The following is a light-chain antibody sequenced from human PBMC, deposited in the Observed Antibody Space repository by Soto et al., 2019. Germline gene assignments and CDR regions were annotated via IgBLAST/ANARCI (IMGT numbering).Light chain of an antibody. V-gene: IGKV1-39*01. CDR3: QQSYDTPLT. CDR2: AAS. J-gene: IGKJ4*01. Sequence: DIQMTQSPVSLSASVGDRVTITCRASQTISRNLNWYQQKPGKAPKLLIFAASSLQSGVPLRFSGSGSGTEFTLTISRLQPEDVATYDCQQSYDTPLTVGGGTKVEIK. CDR1: QTISRN.